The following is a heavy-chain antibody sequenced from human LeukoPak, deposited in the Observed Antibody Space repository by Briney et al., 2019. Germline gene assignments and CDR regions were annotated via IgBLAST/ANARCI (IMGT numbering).Heavy chain of an antibody. CDR2: ISGSGDST. Sequence: PGGSLRLSCAASGFTFSSYSMNWVRQAPGKGLEWVSTISGSGDSTYYADSVKGRFTISRDNSKNTLYLQMNSLRAEDTAVYYCAKDSLGSGGYYSDLWGQGTLVTVSS. CDR3: AKDSLGSGGYYSDL. CDR1: GFTFSSYS. D-gene: IGHD3-10*01. V-gene: IGHV3-23*01. J-gene: IGHJ4*02.